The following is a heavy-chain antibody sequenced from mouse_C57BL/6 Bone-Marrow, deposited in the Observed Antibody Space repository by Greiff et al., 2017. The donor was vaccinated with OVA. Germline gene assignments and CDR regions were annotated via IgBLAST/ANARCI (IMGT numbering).Heavy chain of an antibody. CDR2: IYPRSGNT. D-gene: IGHD1-1*01. J-gene: IGHJ3*01. V-gene: IGHV1-81*01. Sequence: QVQLQQSGAELARPGASVKLSCKASGYTFTSYGISWVKQRTGQGLEWIGEIYPRSGNTYYNEKFKGKATLTADKSSSTAYMELRSLTSEDSAVYFCATPSPYYGSSYVWFAYWCQGTLVTVSA. CDR3: ATPSPYYGSSYVWFAY. CDR1: GYTFTSYG.